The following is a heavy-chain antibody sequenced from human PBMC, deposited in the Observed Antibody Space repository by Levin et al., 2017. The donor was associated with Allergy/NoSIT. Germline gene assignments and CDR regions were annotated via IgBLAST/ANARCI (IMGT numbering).Heavy chain of an antibody. CDR3: ARDLASVGYSYGYYPLSAFDY. CDR2: MSYDGSNK. D-gene: IGHD5-18*01. Sequence: GESLKISCAASGFTFSSYAMHWVRQAPGKGLEWVALMSYDGSNKYYADSVKGRFTISRDNSKNTLYLQMNSLRAEDTAVYYCARDLASVGYSYGYYPLSAFDYWGQGTLVTVSS. V-gene: IGHV3-30*04. J-gene: IGHJ4*02. CDR1: GFTFSSYA.